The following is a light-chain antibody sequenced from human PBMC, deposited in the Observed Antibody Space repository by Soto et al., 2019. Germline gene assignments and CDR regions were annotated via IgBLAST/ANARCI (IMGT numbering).Light chain of an antibody. CDR1: QSVSIIF. CDR3: QQYASSPLT. V-gene: IGKV3-20*01. Sequence: IVLTQSPGTLSLSPGERATLSGRASQSVSIIFLAWYQHKPGQAPRLLTYGASTRATGVPDRFRGSGSGTDFTLTISRLEPEDFAVYYCQQYASSPLTFGGGTKVEIK. J-gene: IGKJ4*01. CDR2: GAS.